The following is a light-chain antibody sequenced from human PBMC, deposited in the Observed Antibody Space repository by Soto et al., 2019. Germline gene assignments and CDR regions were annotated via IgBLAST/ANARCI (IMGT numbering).Light chain of an antibody. J-gene: IGKJ5*01. Sequence: EIVLPQSPGTLSLPPGERATLSCRASHSFSSSYLAWYQQKPGQAPRLLIYGASSRATGIPDRFSGSGSGTDFTLTIARLEPEDFAVYYCQQYGSSSITFGQGTRLEI. V-gene: IGKV3-20*01. CDR1: HSFSSSY. CDR3: QQYGSSSIT. CDR2: GAS.